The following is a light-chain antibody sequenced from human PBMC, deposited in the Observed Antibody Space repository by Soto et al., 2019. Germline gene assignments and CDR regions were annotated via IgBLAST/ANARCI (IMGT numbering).Light chain of an antibody. CDR1: QSVSSK. V-gene: IGKV3-15*01. CDR3: QQYNNWHTWT. J-gene: IGKJ1*01. CDR2: GAS. Sequence: EIVMTQSPATLSVSPGERATLSCRASQSVSSKLAWYQQKPGQAPRLLIYGASTRATGIPARFSGSGSGTEFTLTISSLKSQDFAVYYCQQYNNWHTWTFGQGTKVDI.